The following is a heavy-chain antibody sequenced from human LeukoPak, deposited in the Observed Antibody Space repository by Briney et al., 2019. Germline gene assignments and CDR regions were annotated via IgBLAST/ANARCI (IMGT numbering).Heavy chain of an antibody. D-gene: IGHD3-3*01. CDR1: GGSISSCGYS. CDR3: ARGPPSYDFWSGYSAAWDY. V-gene: IGHV4-30-2*01. Sequence: SETLSLTCAVSGGSISSCGYSWSWIRQPPGKGLEWIGYIYHSGSTYYNPSLKSRVTISVDRSKNQFSLKLSSVTAADTAVYYCARGPPSYDFWSGYSAAWDYWGQGTLVTVSS. J-gene: IGHJ4*02. CDR2: IYHSGST.